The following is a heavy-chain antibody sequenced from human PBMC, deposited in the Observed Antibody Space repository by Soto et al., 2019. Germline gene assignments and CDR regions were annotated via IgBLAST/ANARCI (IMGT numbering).Heavy chain of an antibody. CDR1: GLTFSNYG. Sequence: GSLRLSCAASGLTFSNYGMNWVRQAPGKGLEWVSYIGIGSSTKYYADSVKGRFTISRDNAKNSLYLQMNSLRAEDTAVYYCARDQLYYNDISGRPLNAFDVWGQGTTVTVSS. CDR3: ARDQLYYNDISGRPLNAFDV. J-gene: IGHJ3*01. V-gene: IGHV3-48*01. D-gene: IGHD3-22*01. CDR2: IGIGSSTK.